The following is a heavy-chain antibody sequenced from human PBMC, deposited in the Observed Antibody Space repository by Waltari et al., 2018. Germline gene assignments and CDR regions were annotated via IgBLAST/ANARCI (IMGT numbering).Heavy chain of an antibody. Sequence: EEQLLESGGGLVQPGDSLRLSCAASGFRFSNYWMNWVRQAPGKGLVWVERIKNDGSITSYADSVKGRFTMSRDNAKNTLYLQMNSLRAEDTAVYYCATGPGIAAYWGQGIPVTVSS. CDR2: IKNDGSIT. CDR1: GFRFSNYW. J-gene: IGHJ4*02. CDR3: ATGPGIAAY. D-gene: IGHD6-13*01. V-gene: IGHV3-74*01.